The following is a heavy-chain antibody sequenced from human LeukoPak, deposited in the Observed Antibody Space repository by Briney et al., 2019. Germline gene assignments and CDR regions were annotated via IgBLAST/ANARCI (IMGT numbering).Heavy chain of an antibody. V-gene: IGHV3-21*01. CDR1: GFTFSSYS. CDR2: ISSSSSYI. J-gene: IGHJ4*02. CDR3: ARGWFGELWYYSDY. D-gene: IGHD3-10*01. Sequence: GGSLRLSCAASGFTFSSYSMNWVRQAPGKGLEWVSSISSSSSYIYYADSVKGRFTISRDNAKNSLYLQMNSLRAEDTAVYYCARGWFGELWYYSDYWGQGTLVTVSS.